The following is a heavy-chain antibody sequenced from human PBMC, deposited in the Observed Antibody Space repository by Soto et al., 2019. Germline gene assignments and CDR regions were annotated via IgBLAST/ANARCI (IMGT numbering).Heavy chain of an antibody. CDR2: IIPIFGTA. D-gene: IGHD6-13*01. J-gene: IGHJ6*02. V-gene: IGHV1-69*12. CDR3: ARGHIAATGSEGDYYYYYGMDV. Sequence: QVQLVQSGAEVKKPGSSVKVSCKASGGTFSSYAISWVRQAPGQGLEWMGGIIPIFGTATYAQKFQGRVTITADESTSTAYMDLSSLRSEDTAVYYCARGHIAATGSEGDYYYYYGMDVWGQGTTVTVSS. CDR1: GGTFSSYA.